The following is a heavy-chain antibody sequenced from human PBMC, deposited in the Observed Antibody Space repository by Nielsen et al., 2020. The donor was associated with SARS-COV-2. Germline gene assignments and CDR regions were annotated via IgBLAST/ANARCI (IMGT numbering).Heavy chain of an antibody. J-gene: IGHJ6*02. D-gene: IGHD6-13*01. Sequence: ASVKVSCTASGYTFTGYYMHWVRQAPGQGLEWMGIINPSGGSTSYAQKFQGRVTMTRDTSTSTVYMELSSLRSEDTAVYYCARVAAAGTPYYYGMDVWGQETTVTVSS. CDR3: ARVAAAGTPYYYGMDV. CDR2: INPSGGST. CDR1: GYTFTGYY. V-gene: IGHV1-46*01.